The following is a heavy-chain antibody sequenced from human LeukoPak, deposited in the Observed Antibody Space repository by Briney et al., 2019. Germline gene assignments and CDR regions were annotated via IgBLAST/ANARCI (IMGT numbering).Heavy chain of an antibody. Sequence: GGSLRLSCAASGFTFSSYAMHWVRQAPGKGLEYVSAISSNGGSTYYANSVKGRFTISRDNAKNSLYLQMNSLRAEDTAVYYCARDFDGGKVTGCDYWGQGTLVTVSS. CDR3: ARDFDGGKVTGCDY. CDR2: ISSNGGST. V-gene: IGHV3-64*01. CDR1: GFTFSSYA. J-gene: IGHJ4*02. D-gene: IGHD3-9*01.